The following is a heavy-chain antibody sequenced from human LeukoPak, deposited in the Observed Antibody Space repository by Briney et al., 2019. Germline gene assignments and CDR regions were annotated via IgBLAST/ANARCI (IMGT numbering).Heavy chain of an antibody. Sequence: ASVKVSCKASGFTFSSSALQWVRQARGQRLEWIGWIVVGSGNTNYAQNLQERVTITRDMSTTTAYMELSNLRSEDTAVYYCAAEGDSSGWFDPWGQGTLVTVSS. D-gene: IGHD6-19*01. CDR2: IVVGSGNT. J-gene: IGHJ5*02. CDR3: AAEGDSSGWFDP. V-gene: IGHV1-58*01. CDR1: GFTFSSSA.